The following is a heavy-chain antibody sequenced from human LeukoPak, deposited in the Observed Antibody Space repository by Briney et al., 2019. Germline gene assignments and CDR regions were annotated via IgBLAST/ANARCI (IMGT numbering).Heavy chain of an antibody. CDR3: ARSLAYCGGDCYFDYYYYMDV. V-gene: IGHV3-23*01. J-gene: IGHJ6*03. CDR1: GFTFSSYG. D-gene: IGHD2-21*02. Sequence: GGSLRLSCAASGFTFSSYGMSWVRQAPGKGLEWVSAISGSGGSTYYADSVKGRFTISRDNSKNTLYLQMNSLRAEDTAVYYCARSLAYCGGDCYFDYYYYMDVWGKGTMVTISS. CDR2: ISGSGGST.